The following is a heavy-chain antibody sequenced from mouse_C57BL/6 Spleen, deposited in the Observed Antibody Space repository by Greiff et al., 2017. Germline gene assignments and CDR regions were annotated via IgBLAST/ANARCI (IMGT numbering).Heavy chain of an antibody. V-gene: IGHV1-64*01. D-gene: IGHD1-1*01. CDR2: IHPNSGST. Sequence: QVQLKQPGAELVKPGASVKLSCKASGYTFTSYWMHWVKQRPGQGLEWIGMIHPNSGSTNYNEKFKSKATLTVDKSSSTAYMQLSSLTSEDSAVYYCARSYYGSSPLDYWGQGTTLTVSS. CDR1: GYTFTSYW. J-gene: IGHJ2*01. CDR3: ARSYYGSSPLDY.